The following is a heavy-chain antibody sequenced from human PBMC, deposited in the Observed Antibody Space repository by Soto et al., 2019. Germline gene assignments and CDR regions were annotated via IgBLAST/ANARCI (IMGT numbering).Heavy chain of an antibody. V-gene: IGHV4-31*03. CDR3: AREGDYSDYSFDS. CDR1: GGSISSGGYY. J-gene: IGHJ4*02. D-gene: IGHD4-17*01. CDR2: IYYSGST. Sequence: KPSETLSLTCTVSGGSISSGGYYWSWIRQHPGKGLEWIGYIYYSGSTYYNPSLKSRVTISVDTSKNQFSLKLSSVTAADTAVYYCAREGDYSDYSFDSWGQGTLVTVSS.